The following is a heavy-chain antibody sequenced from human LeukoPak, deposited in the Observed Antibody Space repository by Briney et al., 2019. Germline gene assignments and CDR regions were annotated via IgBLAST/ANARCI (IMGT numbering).Heavy chain of an antibody. D-gene: IGHD7-27*01. J-gene: IGHJ4*02. CDR2: IRSSSRGTI. V-gene: IGHV3-48*01. CDR1: GFTFSDYS. Sequence: PGGSLRLSCAASGFTFSDYSLNWVRQAPGKGLEWVSYIRSSSRGTIYYADSVKGRFPISRDNAKNSLYLQMNSLRAEDTAVYYCARDHNWGFDYWGQGTLVTVSS. CDR3: ARDHNWGFDY.